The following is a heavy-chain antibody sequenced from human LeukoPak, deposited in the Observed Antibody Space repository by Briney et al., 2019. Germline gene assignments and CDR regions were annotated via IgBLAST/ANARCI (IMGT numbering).Heavy chain of an antibody. CDR1: GYSFVGYG. Sequence: ASVNVSCKASGYSFVGYGITWVRQAPGQGLEWMGWFNPEDGNTNYAQKVQGRVTMTADTSTSTSYMELRSPRSDDTAVYYCAREHSSSWDQFDYWGQGTLVTVSS. J-gene: IGHJ4*02. CDR2: FNPEDGNT. V-gene: IGHV1-18*01. D-gene: IGHD6-13*01. CDR3: AREHSSSWDQFDY.